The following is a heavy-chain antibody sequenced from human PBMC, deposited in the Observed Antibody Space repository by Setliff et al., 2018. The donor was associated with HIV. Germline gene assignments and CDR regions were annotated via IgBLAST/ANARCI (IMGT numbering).Heavy chain of an antibody. D-gene: IGHD3-9*01. V-gene: IGHV3-11*05. CDR1: GFVFSDRY. J-gene: IGHJ5*02. CDR3: ARENFANPDA. Sequence: GGSLRLSFAASGFVFSDRYMAWIRQAPGKGLEWVSSIGITSAITISAGSVKGRFTISSDNANESLYLQMSSLRDEDTAIYYCARENFANPDAWGQGTLVTVSS. CDR2: IGITSAIT.